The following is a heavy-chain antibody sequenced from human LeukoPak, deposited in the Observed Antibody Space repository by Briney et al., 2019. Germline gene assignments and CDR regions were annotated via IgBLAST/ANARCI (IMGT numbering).Heavy chain of an antibody. D-gene: IGHD2-15*01. Sequence: GGSLRLSCAASGFTFSSYGVHWDRQAPGKGLEWVAFIRYDGSNKYYADSVKGRFTISRDNAKSSMWLQMNSLRDEDTAVYYCARDQTPFYWGQGSLVTVSS. CDR2: IRYDGSNK. CDR1: GFTFSSYG. V-gene: IGHV3-30*02. CDR3: ARDQTPFY. J-gene: IGHJ4*02.